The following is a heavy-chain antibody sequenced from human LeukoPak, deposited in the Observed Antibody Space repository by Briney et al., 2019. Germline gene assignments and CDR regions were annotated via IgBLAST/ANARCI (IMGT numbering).Heavy chain of an antibody. CDR2: IYSGGST. V-gene: IGHV3-66*01. J-gene: IGHJ6*02. Sequence: GGSLRLSCAASGFTVSSSYMSWVRQAPGKGLEWVSVIYSGGSTYYADSVKGRFTISRDNSKNTLYLQMNSLRAEDTAVYYCASSSSCGGDCYPYYYGMDVWGQGTTVTVSS. D-gene: IGHD2-21*02. CDR3: ASSSSCGGDCYPYYYGMDV. CDR1: GFTVSSSY.